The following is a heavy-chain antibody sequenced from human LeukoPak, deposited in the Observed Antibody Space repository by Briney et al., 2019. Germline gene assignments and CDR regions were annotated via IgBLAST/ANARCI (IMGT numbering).Heavy chain of an antibody. J-gene: IGHJ6*03. CDR2: INHSGST. D-gene: IGHD3-10*01. Sequence: SETLSLTCAVYGGSFSGYYWSWIRQPPGKGLEWIGEINHSGSTNYNPSLKSRVTISVDTSKNQFSLKLSSVTAADTAVYYCARVDYYGSGSYNSYYYYMDVWGKGTTVTVSS. CDR3: ARVDYYGSGSYNSYYYYMDV. V-gene: IGHV4-34*01. CDR1: GGSFSGYY.